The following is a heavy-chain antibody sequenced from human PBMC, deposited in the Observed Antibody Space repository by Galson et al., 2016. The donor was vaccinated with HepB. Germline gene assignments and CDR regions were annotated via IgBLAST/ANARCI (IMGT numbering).Heavy chain of an antibody. CDR1: GFTFSSYA. Sequence: SLRLSCAASGFTFSSYAMYWVRQAPGKGLEWVAVISYDGSNKYYADSVKGRLTISRDNSKNTLCLQINSLRAEDTAVYYCARDYYGGNSVVCAYWGQGTLVTVSS. D-gene: IGHD4-23*01. CDR3: ARDYYGGNSVVCAY. J-gene: IGHJ4*02. CDR2: ISYDGSNK. V-gene: IGHV3-30-3*01.